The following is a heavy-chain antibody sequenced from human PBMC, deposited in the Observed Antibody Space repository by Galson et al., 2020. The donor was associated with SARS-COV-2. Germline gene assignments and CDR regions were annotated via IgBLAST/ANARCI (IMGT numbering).Heavy chain of an antibody. CDR2: ISGRGDAT. CDR1: GFTFSSFA. J-gene: IGHJ4*02. V-gene: IGHV3-23*01. Sequence: GGSLRLSCAASGFTFSSFAMSWVRQAPGKGLEWVSSISGRGDATYYADSVKGRFTISRDNSKNTLYLQMNNLRVEDTAIYYCAKDLRGGWLHDYWGQGTLVTVSS. CDR3: AKDLRGGWLHDY. D-gene: IGHD6-19*01.